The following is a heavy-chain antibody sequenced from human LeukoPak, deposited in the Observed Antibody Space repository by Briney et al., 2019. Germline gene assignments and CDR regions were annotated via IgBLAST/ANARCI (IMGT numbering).Heavy chain of an antibody. CDR3: ARLWSSGTTPIDY. Sequence: PSETLSLTCTVSGGSISNYYWSWIRQSAGKGLEWIGRIYTSGSRNYNPSLKSRVAMSVDSSKSQFSLMLNSVTAADTAVYYCARLWSSGTTPIDYWGQGTLVTVSS. D-gene: IGHD3-10*01. J-gene: IGHJ4*02. V-gene: IGHV4-4*07. CDR2: IYTSGSR. CDR1: GGSISNYY.